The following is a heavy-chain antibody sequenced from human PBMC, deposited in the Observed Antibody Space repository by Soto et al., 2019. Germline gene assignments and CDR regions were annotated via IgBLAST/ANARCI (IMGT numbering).Heavy chain of an antibody. Sequence: GGSLRLSCAASGFTVSSNYMSWVRQAPGKGLEWVSVIYSGASTYYADSGKGRFTISRDNSKNTLYLQMNSLRAEDTAVYYCARDSSAAGTFDYWGQGTLVTVSS. J-gene: IGHJ4*02. V-gene: IGHV3-53*01. CDR1: GFTVSSNY. CDR2: IYSGAST. D-gene: IGHD6-13*01. CDR3: ARDSSAAGTFDY.